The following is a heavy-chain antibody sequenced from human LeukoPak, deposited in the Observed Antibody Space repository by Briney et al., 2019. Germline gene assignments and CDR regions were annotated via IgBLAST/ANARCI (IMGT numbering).Heavy chain of an antibody. J-gene: IGHJ3*02. V-gene: IGHV3-11*06. Sequence: GGSLRLSCAASGFTFSDYYMSWIRQAPGKGLEWVSYISTTSTYTDYADSVKGRFTISRDNAKNTLYLQMNSLRAEDTAVYYCARIETVADAFDIWGQGTLVTVSS. CDR3: ARIETVADAFDI. CDR2: ISTTSTYT. CDR1: GFTFSDYY. D-gene: IGHD1-1*01.